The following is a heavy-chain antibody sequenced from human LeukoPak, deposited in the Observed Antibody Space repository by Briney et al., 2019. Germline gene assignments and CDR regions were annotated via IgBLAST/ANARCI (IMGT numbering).Heavy chain of an antibody. J-gene: IGHJ4*02. CDR3: ARLKQWLVPGYFDY. CDR1: GYSISSGYY. CDR2: IYYSGST. Sequence: SETLSLTCTVSGYSISSGYYWSWIRQPPGKGLEWIGYIYYSGSTNYNPSLKSRVTISVDTSKNQFSLKLSSVTAADTAVYYCARLKQWLVPGYFDYWGQGTLVTVSS. D-gene: IGHD6-19*01. V-gene: IGHV4-61*01.